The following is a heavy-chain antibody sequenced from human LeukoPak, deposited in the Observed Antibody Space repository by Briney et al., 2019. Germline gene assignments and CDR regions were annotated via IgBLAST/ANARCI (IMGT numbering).Heavy chain of an antibody. J-gene: IGHJ4*02. V-gene: IGHV3-74*01. D-gene: IGHD4-11*01. CDR3: ARGRNGPFDY. CDR2: INTDGSTT. CDR1: GFTFSSYW. Sequence: SGGSLRLSCAASGFTFSSYWMHWVRQAPGKGLVWVSRINTDGSTTTYADSVKGRFTISRDNAKNTLYLQMDSLRAEDTAMYYCARGRNGPFDYWGQGTLVTVSS.